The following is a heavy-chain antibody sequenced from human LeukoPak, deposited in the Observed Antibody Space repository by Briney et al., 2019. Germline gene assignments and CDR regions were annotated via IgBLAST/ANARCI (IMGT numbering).Heavy chain of an antibody. CDR3: ARVKYSSGSTSSWFDP. J-gene: IGHJ5*02. V-gene: IGHV4-59*08. D-gene: IGHD3-10*01. Sequence: SETLSLTCTVSGGSISNYHWSWFRQPPGTGLEWIGYIEYSGGTTYNSSLKNRVTISVDTSKNQFSLKLSSVTAADTAVYYCARVKYSSGSTSSWFDPWGRGTPVAVSS. CDR2: IEYSGGT. CDR1: GGSISNYH.